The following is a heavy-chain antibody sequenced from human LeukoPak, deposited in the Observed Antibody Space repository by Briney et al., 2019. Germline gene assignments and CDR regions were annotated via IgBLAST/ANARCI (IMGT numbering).Heavy chain of an antibody. J-gene: IGHJ4*02. D-gene: IGHD1-1*01. CDR2: ISGSGGST. Sequence: GGSLRLSCAPSGFTFHTYAVNWVRQAPGKGLEWVSSISGSGGSTYYADSVKGRFTISRDNSKNTLFLQMNSLRAEDTAVYYCARELNWNLDYWGQGTLVTVSS. CDR1: GFTFHTYA. V-gene: IGHV3-23*01. CDR3: ARELNWNLDY.